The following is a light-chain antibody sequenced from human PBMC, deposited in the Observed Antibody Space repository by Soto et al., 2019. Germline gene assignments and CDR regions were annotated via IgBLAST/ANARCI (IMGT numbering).Light chain of an antibody. V-gene: IGKV3-20*01. Sequence: EFVLTQSPGTLSLSPGERATLSCRASQTVRNNYLAWYQQKPGQAPRLLIYDASSRATGIPDRFSGGGSGTDFTLTISRLEPEDSAVYYCQQYGSSLLTFGGGTKVDIK. J-gene: IGKJ4*01. CDR2: DAS. CDR1: QTVRNNY. CDR3: QQYGSSLLT.